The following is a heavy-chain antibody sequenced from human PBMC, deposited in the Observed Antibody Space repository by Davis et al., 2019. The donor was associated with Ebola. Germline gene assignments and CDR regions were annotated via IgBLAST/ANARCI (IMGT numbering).Heavy chain of an antibody. Sequence: GESLKISCAASGFTFSSYWMTWARQAPGKGLEWVATINQDGSEKSFVGSVKGRFTISRDNAKDSLYLQMNSLRAEDTAVYYCARDSGTYYYGFDIWGQGTMVTVSS. CDR1: GFTFSSYW. V-gene: IGHV3-7*01. CDR3: ARDSGTYYYGFDI. D-gene: IGHD1-26*01. J-gene: IGHJ3*02. CDR2: INQDGSEK.